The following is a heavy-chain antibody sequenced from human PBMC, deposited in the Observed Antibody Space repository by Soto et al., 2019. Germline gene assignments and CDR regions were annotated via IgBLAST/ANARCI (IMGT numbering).Heavy chain of an antibody. J-gene: IGHJ6*02. CDR1: GFTFNNAW. CDR2: IKSTVDGGTT. CDR3: TVSRWAARAYYYYSGMDV. Sequence: EVQLVESGGGLVKSGGSLRLSCAASGFTFNNAWMSWVRQAPGKGLEWVGRIKSTVDGGTTDYAAPVKGRFTISRDDSRNTLDLQMNSLKTEDTGVYYCTVSRWAARAYYYYSGMDVWGQGATGTVSS. D-gene: IGHD6-6*01. V-gene: IGHV3-15*01.